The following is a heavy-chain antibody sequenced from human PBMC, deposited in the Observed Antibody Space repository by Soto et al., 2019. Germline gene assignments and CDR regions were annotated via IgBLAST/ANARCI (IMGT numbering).Heavy chain of an antibody. V-gene: IGHV5-10-1*01. D-gene: IGHD4-17*01. CDR3: ARHVGNGDYDPVWFDP. Sequence: GESLKISCKGSGYSFTIYWISWVRQMPGKGLEWMCRIDPSDSYTNYSPSFQGHVTISAENSISTAYLQWSSLKASDTAMYYCARHVGNGDYDPVWFDPWGQGTLVTVSS. CDR2: IDPSDSYT. J-gene: IGHJ5*02. CDR1: GYSFTIYW.